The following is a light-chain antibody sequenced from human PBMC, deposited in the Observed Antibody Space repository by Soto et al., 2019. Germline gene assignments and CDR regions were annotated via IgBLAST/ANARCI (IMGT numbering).Light chain of an antibody. V-gene: IGLV2-14*03. CDR1: SSDVGAYNY. CDR2: DVT. J-gene: IGLJ1*01. CDR3: CSYTSTSTYV. Sequence: QSALTQPASVSGSPGQSIAISCTGTSSDVGAYNYVSWYQHHPGKVPKLVIYDVTNRPSGISDRFSGSKSGNTASLTISGPQAEDEADFYCCSYTSTSTYVFGTGTKVTVL.